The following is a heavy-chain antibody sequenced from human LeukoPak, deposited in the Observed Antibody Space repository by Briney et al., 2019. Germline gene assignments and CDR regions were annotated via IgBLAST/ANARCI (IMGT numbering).Heavy chain of an antibody. CDR2: ISSSGSTI. CDR3: AKDFVVVPGNVNYFDS. CDR1: GYTFSDYY. V-gene: IGHV3-11*01. D-gene: IGHD2-21*02. J-gene: IGHJ4*02. Sequence: GGSLRLSCAASGYTFSDYYMSWVRQAPGKGLEGVSYISSSGSTIYYADSVKGRFTISRDNFKNTLFLQMKSLRADDTAIYYCAKDFVVVPGNVNYFDSWGQGTLVTVSS.